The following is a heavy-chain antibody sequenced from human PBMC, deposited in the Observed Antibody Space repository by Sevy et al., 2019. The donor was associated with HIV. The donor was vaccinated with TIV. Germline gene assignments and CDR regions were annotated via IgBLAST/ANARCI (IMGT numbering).Heavy chain of an antibody. CDR1: GYTFSGYY. V-gene: IGHV1-2*02. CDR3: ARSTWNFPAY. J-gene: IGHJ4*02. D-gene: IGHD1-7*01. Sequence: ASVKVSCKTSGYTFSGYYMHWVRQAPGQGPEWMGWMNPNNGGTMYAEKFQGRVTMTGDTSISTGYLELSRLTFDDTAVYYCARSTWNFPAYWGQGTLVTVSS. CDR2: MNPNNGGT.